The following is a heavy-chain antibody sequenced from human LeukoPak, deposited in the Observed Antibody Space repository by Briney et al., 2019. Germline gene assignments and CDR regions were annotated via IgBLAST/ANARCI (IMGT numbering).Heavy chain of an antibody. D-gene: IGHD1-26*01. V-gene: IGHV3-9*01. CDR3: SKDMVGATNPDYFDH. J-gene: IGHJ4*02. Sequence: GGSLRLSCAASGFTFDDYAMHWVRQAPGKGLEWVSGISWNSGSIGYADSVKGRFTISRDNAKNPLYLQMNSLRAEDTALYYWSKDMVGATNPDYFDHWGQGTLVTVSS. CDR1: GFTFDDYA. CDR2: ISWNSGSI.